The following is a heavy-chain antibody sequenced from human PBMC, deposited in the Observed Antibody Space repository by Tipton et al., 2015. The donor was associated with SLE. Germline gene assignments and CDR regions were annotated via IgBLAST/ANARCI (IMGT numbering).Heavy chain of an antibody. CDR1: GGSFSGYY. J-gene: IGHJ4*02. V-gene: IGHV4-59*01. CDR2: IYYSGST. Sequence: PGLVKPSETLSLTCAVYGGSFSGYYWSWIRQPPGKGLEWIGYIYYSGSTNYNPSLKSRVTISVDTSKNQFSLKLSSVTTADTAVYYCARAKVAANDAGIDYWGQGTLVTVSS. D-gene: IGHD2-15*01. CDR3: ARAKVAANDAGIDY.